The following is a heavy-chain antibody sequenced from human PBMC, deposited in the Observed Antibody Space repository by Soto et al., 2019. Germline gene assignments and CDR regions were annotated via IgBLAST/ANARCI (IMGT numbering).Heavy chain of an antibody. Sequence: PGGSLRLSCAASGFTFSSYGMHWVRQAPGKGLEWVAVISYDGSNKYYADSVKGRFTISRDNSKNTLYLQMNSLRAEDTAVYYCAKDLLRFLEWLSPSSGMDVWGQGTTVTVSS. CDR2: ISYDGSNK. D-gene: IGHD3-3*01. V-gene: IGHV3-30*18. CDR3: AKDLLRFLEWLSPSSGMDV. J-gene: IGHJ6*02. CDR1: GFTFSSYG.